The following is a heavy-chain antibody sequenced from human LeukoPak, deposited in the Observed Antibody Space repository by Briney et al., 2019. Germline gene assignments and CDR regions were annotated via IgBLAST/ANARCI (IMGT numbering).Heavy chain of an antibody. CDR3: ARQTIPGTNGLEH. V-gene: IGHV1-2*02. D-gene: IGHD1-20*01. Sequence: ASVKVSCKASGYTFTDYYIHWVRQAPGQGLEWMGWINPNSGATIYAQKFQGRVTMTRATSITTAYMELIGLRSDDTAMYFCARQTIPGTNGLEHWGQGILVNVSS. J-gene: IGHJ4*02. CDR1: GYTFTDYY. CDR2: INPNSGAT.